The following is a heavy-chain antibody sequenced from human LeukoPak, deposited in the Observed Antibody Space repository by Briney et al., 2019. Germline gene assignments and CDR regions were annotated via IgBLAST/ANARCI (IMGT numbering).Heavy chain of an antibody. Sequence: ASVKVSCKASGYTFTGYYMHWVRQAPGQRLQWMGRINPNSGGTDYAHTFQGRVTMTRDTSISTAYIELSRLRSDHTFVYYCARDMVYYDSSGYYPHPWAGGPLVPVP. J-gene: IGHJ5*02. CDR1: GYTFTGYY. V-gene: IGHV1-2*05. CDR2: INPNSGGT. CDR3: ARDMVYYDSSGYYPHP. D-gene: IGHD3-22*01.